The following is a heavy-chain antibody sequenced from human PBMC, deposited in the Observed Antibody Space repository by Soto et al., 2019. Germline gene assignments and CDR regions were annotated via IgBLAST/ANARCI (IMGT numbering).Heavy chain of an antibody. V-gene: IGHV1-18*04. D-gene: IGHD3-3*01. CDR3: ARXRFLEWLVSAYYYGMDV. J-gene: IGHJ6*02. CDR2: ISAYNGNT. CDR1: GYTFTSYG. Sequence: ASVEVSCKASGYTFTSYGISWVRQAPGQGLEWMGWISAYNGNTNYAQKLQGRVTMTTDTSTSTAYMELRSLRSDDTAVYYCARXRFLEWLVSAYYYGMDVWGQGTTVTVSS.